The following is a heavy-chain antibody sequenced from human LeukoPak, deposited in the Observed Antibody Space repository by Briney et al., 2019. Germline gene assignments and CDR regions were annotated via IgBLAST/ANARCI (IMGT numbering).Heavy chain of an antibody. J-gene: IGHJ4*02. V-gene: IGHV3-74*03. CDR3: AKGGLRVTDY. CDR1: GFIFSNYW. D-gene: IGHD5/OR15-5a*01. Sequence: PGGSLRLSCAASGFIFSNYWMHWVRQAPGKGLVWVSRVNNDGSSTTYADSVKGRFTNSRDNAKNTLYLQMNSLRAEDTAVYYCAKGGLRVTDYWGQGTLVTVSS. CDR2: VNNDGSST.